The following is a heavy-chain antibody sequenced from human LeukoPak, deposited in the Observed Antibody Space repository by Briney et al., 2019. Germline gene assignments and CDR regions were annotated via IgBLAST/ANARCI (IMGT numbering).Heavy chain of an antibody. J-gene: IGHJ5*02. CDR3: ARDLEDIVVVPAAMIWFDP. D-gene: IGHD2-2*01. CDR1: GFTFSSYA. CDR2: ISSSSSYI. V-gene: IGHV3-21*01. Sequence: GGSLRLSCAASGFTFSSYAMHWVRQAPGKGLEWVSSISSSSSYIYYADSVKGRFTISRDNAKNSLYLQMNSLRAEDTAVYYCARDLEDIVVVPAAMIWFDPWGQGTLVTVSS.